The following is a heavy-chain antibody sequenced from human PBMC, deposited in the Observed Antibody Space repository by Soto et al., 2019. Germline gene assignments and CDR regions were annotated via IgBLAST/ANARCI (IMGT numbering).Heavy chain of an antibody. CDR3: ARAGDYKVYAFDI. V-gene: IGHV4-34*01. CDR2: INHSGST. D-gene: IGHD4-17*01. CDR1: GGSFSGYY. J-gene: IGHJ3*02. Sequence: SETLSLTCAVYGGSFSGYYWSWIRQPPGKGLEWIGEINHSGSTNYNPSLKSRVTISVDTSKNQFSLKLSSVTAADTAVYYCARAGDYKVYAFDIWGQGTMVTVSS.